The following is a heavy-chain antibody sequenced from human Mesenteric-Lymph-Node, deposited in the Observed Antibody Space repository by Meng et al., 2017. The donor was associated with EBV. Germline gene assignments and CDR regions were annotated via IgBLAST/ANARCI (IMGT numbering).Heavy chain of an antibody. CDR3: TTDPAAPFDY. CDR1: EFTLSNAW. Sequence: VRCVVAGGGFVKAGVSCRLSCVASEFTLSNAWLSWVRQAPGKGLEWVGRIKSKTDGETTHYAAPVKGRFTISRDDSKNTLFLQMNSLQTEDTAVYYCTTDPAAPFDYWGQGTLVTVSS. D-gene: IGHD6-25*01. CDR2: IKSKTDGETT. V-gene: IGHV3-15*01. J-gene: IGHJ4*02.